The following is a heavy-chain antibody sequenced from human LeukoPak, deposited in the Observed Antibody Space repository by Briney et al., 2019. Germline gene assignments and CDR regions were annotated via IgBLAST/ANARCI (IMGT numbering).Heavy chain of an antibody. Sequence: SETLSLTCTVSGGSITNYSWSWLRQPPGKGLEWIGYIYYSGSTYYNPSLKSRVTISVDTSKNQFALKVSSVTAADTALYYCARHQFYGSGSYYFDYWGQGTLVTVSS. CDR2: IYYSGST. D-gene: IGHD3-10*01. V-gene: IGHV4-59*08. J-gene: IGHJ4*02. CDR3: ARHQFYGSGSYYFDY. CDR1: GGSITNYS.